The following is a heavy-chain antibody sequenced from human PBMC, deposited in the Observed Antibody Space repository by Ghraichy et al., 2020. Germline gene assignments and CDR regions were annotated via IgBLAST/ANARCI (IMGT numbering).Heavy chain of an antibody. V-gene: IGHV3-74*01. CDR3: VRSYKDCLQHFDY. J-gene: IGHJ4*02. D-gene: IGHD2-21*02. Sequence: GGSLRLSCAASGFSFTDYWMHWVRQTPGRGLEWVSHLNIDGTTVNYADSVKGRFTISRDNAKNTMYLQMISLTVEDTAVYYCVRSYKDCLQHFDYWGQGTLVTVSS. CDR2: LNIDGTTV. CDR1: GFSFTDYW.